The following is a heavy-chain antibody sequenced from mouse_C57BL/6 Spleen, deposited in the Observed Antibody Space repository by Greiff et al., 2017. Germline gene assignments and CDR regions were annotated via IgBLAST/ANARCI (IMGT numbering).Heavy chain of an antibody. CDR1: GYTFTSYW. CDR3: ARSNYYGSSYEDY. Sequence: QVQLQQSGAELVMPGASVKLSCKASGYTFTSYWMHWVKQRPGQGLEWIGEIDPSDSYTNYNQKFKGKSTLTVDKSSSTAYMQLSSLTSEDSAVYYCARSNYYGSSYEDYWGQGTTLTVSS. D-gene: IGHD1-1*01. J-gene: IGHJ2*01. V-gene: IGHV1-69*01. CDR2: IDPSDSYT.